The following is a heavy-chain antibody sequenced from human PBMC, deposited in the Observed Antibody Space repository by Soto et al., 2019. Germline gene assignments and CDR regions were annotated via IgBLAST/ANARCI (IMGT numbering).Heavy chain of an antibody. CDR3: ARKRYFDS. CDR2: IYSTGLT. Sequence: EVQLVESGGGLIQPGGSLRLSCAATGFTINHNYMSWVRQAPGKGLEWVSIIYSTGLTYYADSVKGRFTISRDNSKNTLYLPMNSMRAEDTATYYCARKRYFDSWGQGTLVTVSS. V-gene: IGHV3-53*01. CDR1: GFTINHNY. J-gene: IGHJ4*02. D-gene: IGHD1-20*01.